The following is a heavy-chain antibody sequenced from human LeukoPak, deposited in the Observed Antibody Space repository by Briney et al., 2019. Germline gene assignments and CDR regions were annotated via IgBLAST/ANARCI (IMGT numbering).Heavy chain of an antibody. V-gene: IGHV3-7*05. CDR2: IKQEGREK. CDR3: ARDLEY. Sequence: GGSLRLSCEVSGFXFSNYWISWVRQAPGKGLEWVANIKQEGREKNYVESVRGRFTISRDNTKNSLYLQMNSLRAEDTAVYYCARDLEYWGQGTLVTVSS. CDR1: GFXFSNYW. J-gene: IGHJ4*02.